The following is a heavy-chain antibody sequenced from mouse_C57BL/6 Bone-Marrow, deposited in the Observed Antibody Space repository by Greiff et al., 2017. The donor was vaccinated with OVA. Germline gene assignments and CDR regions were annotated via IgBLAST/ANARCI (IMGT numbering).Heavy chain of an antibody. CDR1: GYTFTSYT. J-gene: IGHJ3*01. Sequence: VHLVESGAELARPGASVKMSCKASGYTFTSYTMHWVKQRPGQGLEWIGYINPSSGYTKYNQKFKDKATLTADKSSSTAYMQLSSLTSEDSAVYYCAGYWGFAYWGQGTLVTVSA. D-gene: IGHD2-3*01. CDR3: AGYWGFAY. V-gene: IGHV1-4*01. CDR2: INPSSGYT.